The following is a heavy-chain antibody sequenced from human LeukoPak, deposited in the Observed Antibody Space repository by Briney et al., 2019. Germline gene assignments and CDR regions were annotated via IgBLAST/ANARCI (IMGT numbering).Heavy chain of an antibody. Sequence: ASVKVSCKASGYTFTSYGISWVRQAPGQGLEWMGWISAYNGNTNYAQKLQGRVTMTTDTSTSTAYMELRSLRSDDTAVYYCARDRVYDYVWGSYLGGDSDAFDIWGQGTMVTVSS. CDR2: ISAYNGNT. CDR1: GYTFTSYG. D-gene: IGHD3-16*02. J-gene: IGHJ3*02. CDR3: ARDRVYDYVWGSYLGGDSDAFDI. V-gene: IGHV1-18*01.